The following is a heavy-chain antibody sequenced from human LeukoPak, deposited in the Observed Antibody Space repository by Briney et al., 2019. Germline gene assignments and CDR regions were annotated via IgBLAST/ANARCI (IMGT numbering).Heavy chain of an antibody. J-gene: IGHJ6*03. CDR3: AKDQRIVVDYYYYYYMDV. CDR1: GFTFSSYG. V-gene: IGHV3-30*02. Sequence: GGSLRLSCAASGFTFSSYGMHWVRQAPGKGLEWVAFIRYDGSNKYYADSVKGRFTISRDNSKNMLYLQMNSLRAEDTAVYYCAKDQRIVVDYYYYYYMDVWGEGTTVTISS. CDR2: IRYDGSNK. D-gene: IGHD2-15*01.